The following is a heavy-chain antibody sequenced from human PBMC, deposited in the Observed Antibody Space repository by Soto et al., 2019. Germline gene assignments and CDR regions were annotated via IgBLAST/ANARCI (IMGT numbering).Heavy chain of an antibody. J-gene: IGHJ3*02. CDR1: GFTSWDYD. D-gene: IGHD2-2*01. V-gene: IGHV3-11*01. Sequence: QVQLVESGGALVKPGGSLRLSCAASGFTSWDYDMSWIRQAPGKGLEWVSYISRSGNTMYYGDYVKGRFTISRDNAENLVFLHLISLRAENTAVYYCVREGRSSTSCNAGCAFDIWVQGTMVTVSS. CDR3: VREGRSSTSCNAGCAFDI. CDR2: ISRSGNTM.